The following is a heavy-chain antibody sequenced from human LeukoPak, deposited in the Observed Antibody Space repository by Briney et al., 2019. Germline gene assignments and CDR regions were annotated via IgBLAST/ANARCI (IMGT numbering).Heavy chain of an antibody. V-gene: IGHV3-49*04. Sequence: GGSLRLSCTTSGFNFGDYNMNWVRQAPGKGLEWVGYIRAKTHDGTADYAASVKGRFTISRDDSKSIAYLQMTGLKSEDTAVYYCTRGQLYPYGPEFDFRGQGTLVTVSS. CDR3: TRGQLYPYGPEFDF. CDR1: GFNFGDYN. J-gene: IGHJ4*02. CDR2: IRAKTHDGTA. D-gene: IGHD3-10*01.